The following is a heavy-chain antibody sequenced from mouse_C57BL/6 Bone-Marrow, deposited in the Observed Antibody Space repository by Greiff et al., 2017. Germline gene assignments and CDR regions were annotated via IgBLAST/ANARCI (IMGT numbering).Heavy chain of an antibody. Sequence: VQLQQSGAELVRPGASVKLSCTASGFNIKDDYIHWVTQRPEQGLEWIGWIDPEIGDTEYASKFQGKATITSDTSSNTAYLQLSSLTSEDTAVYYCSSFDGNYCDFWGQGTPRTVAS. V-gene: IGHV14-4*01. CDR2: IDPEIGDT. D-gene: IGHD2-3*01. CDR1: GFNIKDDY. CDR3: SSFDGNYCDF. J-gene: IGHJ2*01.